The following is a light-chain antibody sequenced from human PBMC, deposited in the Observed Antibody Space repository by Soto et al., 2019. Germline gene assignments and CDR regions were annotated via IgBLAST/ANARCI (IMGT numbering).Light chain of an antibody. CDR3: QQRSNWPPWT. V-gene: IGKV3-11*01. Sequence: EIVLTQSPATLSLSPGGRATLSCRASQTIGTYLAWYQQKPDQAPRLLIYDASNRATGIPARFSGSGSGTDFTLTISSLEPEDFAVYYCQQRSNWPPWTFGQGTKVEIK. CDR2: DAS. CDR1: QTIGTY. J-gene: IGKJ1*01.